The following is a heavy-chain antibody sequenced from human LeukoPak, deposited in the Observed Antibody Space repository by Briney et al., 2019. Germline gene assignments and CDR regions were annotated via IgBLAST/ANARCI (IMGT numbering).Heavy chain of an antibody. J-gene: IGHJ4*02. Sequence: GESLKISCKGSGYSFTSYWIGWVRQMPGKGLDWMGIIYPGDSDTRYSPSFQGQVTISADKSISTAYLQWSSLKASDTAMYYCARRLIDYDSSGYYFDYRGQGTLVTVSS. CDR1: GYSFTSYW. CDR2: IYPGDSDT. CDR3: ARRLIDYDSSGYYFDY. V-gene: IGHV5-51*01. D-gene: IGHD3-22*01.